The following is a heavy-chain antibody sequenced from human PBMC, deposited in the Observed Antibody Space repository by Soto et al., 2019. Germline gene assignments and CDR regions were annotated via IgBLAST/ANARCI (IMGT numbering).Heavy chain of an antibody. J-gene: IGHJ4*02. D-gene: IGHD3-10*01. CDR1: AFSLKTYW. CDR3: ATVGSGTYYLGPLDY. CDR2: IRQDGDET. V-gene: IGHV3-7*01. Sequence: EVQLVESGGGLVLPGGSLRLSCVGSAFSLKTYWMAWVRQAPGKGLECVANIRQDGDETFYVDSVKGRFTISRDNANNSVYLQMDNLRAEDTGVYYCATVGSGTYYLGPLDYWGQGIMVIVSS.